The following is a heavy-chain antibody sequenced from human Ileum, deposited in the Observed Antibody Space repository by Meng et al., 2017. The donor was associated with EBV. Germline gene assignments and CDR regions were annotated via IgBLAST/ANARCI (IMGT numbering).Heavy chain of an antibody. CDR1: EYTFPKYS. D-gene: IGHD6-19*01. CDR3: ARFGWLAHY. CDR2: INTNTGNP. Sequence: QVQLVQSGSEWKKPGASVKVSCKASEYTFPKYSMNWVRQAPGQGLEWMGWINTNTGNPTYAQGFTGRFVFSLDTSVNTAYLQISSLKAEDTAVYYCARFGWLAHYWGQGTLVTVSS. V-gene: IGHV7-4-1*02. J-gene: IGHJ4*02.